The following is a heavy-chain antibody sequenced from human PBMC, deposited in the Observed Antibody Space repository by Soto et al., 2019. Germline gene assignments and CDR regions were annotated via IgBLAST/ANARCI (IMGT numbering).Heavy chain of an antibody. CDR3: ARESNYYDSSGSPRPYGMDV. CDR2: INAGNGNT. D-gene: IGHD3-22*01. J-gene: IGHJ6*02. V-gene: IGHV1-3*01. CDR1: GYTFTSYA. Sequence: GASVKVSCKASGYTFTSYAMHWVLQAPGQRLEWMGWINAGNGNTKYSQKFQGRVTITRDTSASTAYMELSSLRSEDTAVYYCARESNYYDSSGSPRPYGMDVWGQGTTVTVSS.